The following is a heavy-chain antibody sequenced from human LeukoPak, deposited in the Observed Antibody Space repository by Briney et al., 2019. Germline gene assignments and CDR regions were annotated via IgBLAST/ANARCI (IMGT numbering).Heavy chain of an antibody. J-gene: IGHJ4*02. V-gene: IGHV3-48*03. CDR2: ISSSGSTI. Sequence: PGGSLRLSCAASGFTFSSYEMNWVRQAPGKGLEWVSYISSSGSTIYYADSVKGRFTISRDNAKNSLYLQMNRLRAEDTAVYYCAREVVGFGELAYFDYWGQGTLVTVSS. CDR3: AREVVGFGELAYFDY. D-gene: IGHD3-10*01. CDR1: GFTFSSYE.